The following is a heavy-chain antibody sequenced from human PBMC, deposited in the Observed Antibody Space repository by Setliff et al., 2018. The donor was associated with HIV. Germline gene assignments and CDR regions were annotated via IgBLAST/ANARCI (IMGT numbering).Heavy chain of an antibody. V-gene: IGHV4-34*01. D-gene: IGHD3-3*01. CDR3: ARDRRSIFGVDTKNWFDP. Sequence: PSETLSLTCAVYGTSFSDYYWTWIRQPPGKGLEWIGEVNHSGTTNYNTSLKSRVTISGDTSKKQFSLKLGSVTAADTAVYYCARDRRSIFGVDTKNWFDPWGQGTLVTVSS. CDR1: GTSFSDYY. J-gene: IGHJ5*02. CDR2: VNHSGTT.